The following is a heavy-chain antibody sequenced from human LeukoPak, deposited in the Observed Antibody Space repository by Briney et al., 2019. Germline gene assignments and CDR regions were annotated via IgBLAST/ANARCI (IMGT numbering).Heavy chain of an antibody. CDR3: AKGLVNDWSALEY. CDR2: ISGSGGTT. D-gene: IGHD3-9*01. Sequence: PGGSLRLSCAASGFAFSSYAMTWVGQAPGKGLEWVSAISGSGGTTYSADSVRGRFTISRDNSKNTLYLQMNSLRAEDTAIYYCAKGLVNDWSALEYWGQGTLVTVSS. V-gene: IGHV3-23*01. CDR1: GFAFSSYA. J-gene: IGHJ4*02.